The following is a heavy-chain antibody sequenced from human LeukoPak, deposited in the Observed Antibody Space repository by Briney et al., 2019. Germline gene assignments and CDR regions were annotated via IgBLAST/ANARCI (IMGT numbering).Heavy chain of an antibody. Sequence: GGSLRLSCAASGVTVSRNYMTWVRQAPGKGLKWVSIIYGGGTTDYADSVKGRFTISRDNSKNTLYLQMNDLRAEDTAIYYCVRAALWFGEGPAFDSWGQGTLVTVSS. CDR3: VRAALWFGEGPAFDS. CDR2: IYGGGTT. V-gene: IGHV3-53*01. CDR1: GVTVSRNY. J-gene: IGHJ4*02. D-gene: IGHD3-10*01.